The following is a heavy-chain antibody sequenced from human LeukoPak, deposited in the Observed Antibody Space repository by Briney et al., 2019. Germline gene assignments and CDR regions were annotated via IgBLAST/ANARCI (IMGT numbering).Heavy chain of an antibody. CDR3: ARKLWHRNDC. CDR1: AISFSNAW. J-gene: IGHJ4*02. CDR2: ISTNGDRT. Sequence: GGSLRLSCAASAISFSNAWMTWVRQAPGKGLEWVSAISTNGDRTYYADSVKGRFTVSRDNFKNTLYLQMNSLRAEDAALYYCARKLWHRNDCWGQGTLVTVSS. V-gene: IGHV3-23*01. D-gene: IGHD3-16*01.